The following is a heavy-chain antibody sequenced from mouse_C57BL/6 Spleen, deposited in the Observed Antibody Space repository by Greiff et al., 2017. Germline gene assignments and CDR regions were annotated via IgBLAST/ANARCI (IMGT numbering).Heavy chain of an antibody. CDR2: INPSNGGT. Sequence: QVQLQQPGTELVKPGASVKLSCKASGYTFTSYWMHWVKQRPGQGLEWIGNINPSNGGTNYNEKFKSKATLTVDKSSSTDYMQLSSLTSEDSAVYYCARSGGYDERTWFAYWGQGTLVTVSA. J-gene: IGHJ3*01. CDR1: GYTFTSYW. V-gene: IGHV1-53*01. CDR3: ARSGGYDERTWFAY. D-gene: IGHD2-2*01.